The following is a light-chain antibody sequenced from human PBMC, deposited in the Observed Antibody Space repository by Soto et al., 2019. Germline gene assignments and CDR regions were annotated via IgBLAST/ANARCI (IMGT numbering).Light chain of an antibody. V-gene: IGLV2-8*01. CDR3: SAYAGSNNFDV. Sequence: QSVLTQPPSASGSPGQSVTISCTGTSRDVGGDTYVSWYPQHPGKAPKLMIYEVFKRPSGVPDRFSGSKSGNTAALTVSGLQAEDEADYYCSAYAGSNNFDVFGSGTNFTVL. CDR2: EVF. CDR1: SRDVGGDTY. J-gene: IGLJ1*01.